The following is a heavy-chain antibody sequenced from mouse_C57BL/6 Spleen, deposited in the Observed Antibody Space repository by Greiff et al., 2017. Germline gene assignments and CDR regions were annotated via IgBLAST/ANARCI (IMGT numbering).Heavy chain of an antibody. CDR3: ARSYYYGSSFAWFAY. D-gene: IGHD1-1*01. CDR1: GYTFTDYY. Sequence: VQLQQSGPELVKPGASVKISCKASGYTFTDYYMNWVKQSHGKSLEWIGDINPNNGGTSYNQKFKGKATLTVDKSSSTAYMELHSLTSEDSAVYYCARSYYYGSSFAWFAYWGQGTLVTVSA. V-gene: IGHV1-26*01. CDR2: INPNNGGT. J-gene: IGHJ3*01.